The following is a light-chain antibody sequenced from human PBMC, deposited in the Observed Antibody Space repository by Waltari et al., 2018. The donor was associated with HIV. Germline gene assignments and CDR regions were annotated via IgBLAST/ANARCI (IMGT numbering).Light chain of an antibody. CDR2: DVS. Sequence: QSALTQPASVSGSPGQSITISCTGTSSDVGGYNYASWYQQHPGKAPKLMIYDVSNRPSGFSNRVSGSKSGNTASLTISGLQAEDEADYYCSSYTSSSTLAVFGGGTKLTVL. CDR1: SSDVGGYNY. CDR3: SSYTSSSTLAV. J-gene: IGLJ2*01. V-gene: IGLV2-14*03.